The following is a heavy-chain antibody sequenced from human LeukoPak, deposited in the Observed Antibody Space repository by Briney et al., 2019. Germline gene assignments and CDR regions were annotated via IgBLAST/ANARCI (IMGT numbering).Heavy chain of an antibody. CDR1: RFTFGNFA. D-gene: IGHD2-15*01. Sequence: PGGSLRLSCTASRFTFGNFAMSWFRQAPGKGLEWVGFIRSKAYGGTTEYAASVKGRFSISRDDSKSIAYLLMNSLKTEDTGVYYCSRGHPWSDYWGQGTLVTVSS. J-gene: IGHJ4*02. CDR2: IRSKAYGGTT. V-gene: IGHV3-49*03. CDR3: SRGHPWSDY.